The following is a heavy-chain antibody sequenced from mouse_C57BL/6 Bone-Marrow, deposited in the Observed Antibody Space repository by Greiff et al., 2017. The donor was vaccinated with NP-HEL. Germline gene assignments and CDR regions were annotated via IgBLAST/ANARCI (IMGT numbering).Heavy chain of an antibody. J-gene: IGHJ4*01. D-gene: IGHD1-1*01. Sequence: QVQLQQSGAELVRPGASVKLSCKASGYTFTDYYINWVKQRPGQGLEWIARIYPGSGNTYYNEKFKGKATLTAEKSSSTAYMQLSSLTSEDSAVYFCARERGSSYRYYYAMDYWGQGTSVTVSS. CDR3: ARERGSSYRYYYAMDY. CDR1: GYTFTDYY. V-gene: IGHV1-76*01. CDR2: IYPGSGNT.